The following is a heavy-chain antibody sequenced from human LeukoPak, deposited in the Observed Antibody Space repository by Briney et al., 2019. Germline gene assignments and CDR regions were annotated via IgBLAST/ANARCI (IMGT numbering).Heavy chain of an antibody. CDR3: ARVLSAWFGELLYSPEWDY. J-gene: IGHJ4*02. CDR2: INPNSGGT. V-gene: IGHV1-2*02. CDR1: GYTFTGYY. Sequence: GASVKVSCKASGYTFTGYYMHWVRQAPGQGLEWMGWINPNSGGTNYAQKFQGRVTMTRDTSISTAYMELSRLRSDDTAVYYCARVLSAWFGELLYSPEWDYWGQGTLVTVSS. D-gene: IGHD3-10*01.